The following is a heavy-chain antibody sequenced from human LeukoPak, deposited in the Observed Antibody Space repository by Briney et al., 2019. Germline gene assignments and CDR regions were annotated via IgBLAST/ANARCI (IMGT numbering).Heavy chain of an antibody. V-gene: IGHV3-23*01. CDR3: AKAMGVVTAYYFDY. CDR1: GFTFSSYW. Sequence: GGSLRLSCAASGFTFSSYWMSWVRQAPGKGLEWVSAISGSGGSTYYADSVKGRFTISRDNSKNTLYLQMNSLRAEDTAVYYCAKAMGVVTAYYFDYWGQGTLVTVSS. J-gene: IGHJ4*02. D-gene: IGHD2-21*02. CDR2: ISGSGGST.